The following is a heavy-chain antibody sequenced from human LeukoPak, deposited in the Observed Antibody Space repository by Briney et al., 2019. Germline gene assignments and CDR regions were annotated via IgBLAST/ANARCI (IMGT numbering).Heavy chain of an antibody. CDR2: IIPIFGTA. J-gene: IGHJ6*04. CDR1: GGTFGSYA. CDR3: ARARRAVRGVISGYYGMDV. D-gene: IGHD3-10*01. Sequence: GSSVKVSCKASGGTFGSYAISWVRQAPGQGLEWMGGIIPIFGTANYAQKFQGRVTLTADKSTSTAYMELSSLRSEDTAVYYCARARRAVRGVISGYYGMDVWGKGTTVTVSS. V-gene: IGHV1-69*06.